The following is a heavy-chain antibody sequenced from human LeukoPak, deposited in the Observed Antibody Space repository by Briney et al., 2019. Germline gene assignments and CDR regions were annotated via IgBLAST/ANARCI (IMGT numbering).Heavy chain of an antibody. Sequence: ASVTVSCKATGYTFTGHYMHWVRQAPGQGLERMRWISPYSGDTDYAQRFQGRVSMTRDTSISTAYMELSRLRSDDTAVYYCARAAIAVAGDYHYHYMDVWGKGTTVTVSS. CDR1: GYTFTGHY. D-gene: IGHD6-19*01. CDR2: ISPYSGDT. V-gene: IGHV1-2*02. CDR3: ARAAIAVAGDYHYHYMDV. J-gene: IGHJ6*03.